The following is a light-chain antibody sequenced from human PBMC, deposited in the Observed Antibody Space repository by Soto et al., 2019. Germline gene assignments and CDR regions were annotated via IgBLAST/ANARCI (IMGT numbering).Light chain of an antibody. J-gene: IGKJ1*01. Sequence: EIVLTQSPGTLSLSPGETAALSCRASQSVSNNYLVWDRQKPGQAPRLLIYAISSRAAGIPDRFSGSGSGTDFTLTITRLEPEDSAVYYCQQHSNSQWTFGQGTRVEI. CDR1: QSVSNNY. V-gene: IGKV3D-20*02. CDR2: AIS. CDR3: QQHSNSQWT.